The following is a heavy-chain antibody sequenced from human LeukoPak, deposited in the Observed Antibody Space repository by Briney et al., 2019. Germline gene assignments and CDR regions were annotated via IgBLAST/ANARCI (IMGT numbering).Heavy chain of an antibody. CDR1: GYTFTSYD. Sequence: ASVKVSCKASGYTFTSYDINWVRQATGQGLEWMGWMNPNSGNTGYAQKFQGRVTMTRNTSISTAYMELSSLRSEDTVVYYCARGRGYYGSGRLNYYYYGMDVWGQGTTVTVSS. V-gene: IGHV1-8*01. J-gene: IGHJ6*02. CDR3: ARGRGYYGSGRLNYYYYGMDV. CDR2: MNPNSGNT. D-gene: IGHD3-10*01.